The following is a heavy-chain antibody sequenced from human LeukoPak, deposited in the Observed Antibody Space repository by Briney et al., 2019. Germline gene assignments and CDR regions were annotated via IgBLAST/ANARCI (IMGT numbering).Heavy chain of an antibody. CDR1: GGSISSYY. D-gene: IGHD1-26*01. Sequence: PSGTLSLTCTVSGGSISSYYWSWIRQPPGKGLEWIGYIYYSGSTNYNPSLKSRVTISVDTSKNQFSLKLSSVTAADTAVYYCAGYSGSLSSIDYWGQGTLVTVSS. V-gene: IGHV4-59*01. CDR2: IYYSGST. J-gene: IGHJ4*02. CDR3: AGYSGSLSSIDY.